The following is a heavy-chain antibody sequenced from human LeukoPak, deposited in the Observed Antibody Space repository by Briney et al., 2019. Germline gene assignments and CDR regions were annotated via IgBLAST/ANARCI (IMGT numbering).Heavy chain of an antibody. CDR3: ARGQENIRITIFGVVSPNFDY. Sequence: PGGSLRLSCAASGFTFSSYAMSWVRQAPGKGLEWVSAISGSGGSTYYADSVKGRFTISRDNSKNTLYLQMNSLRAEDTAVYYCARGQENIRITIFGVVSPNFDYWGQGTLVTVSS. J-gene: IGHJ4*02. CDR2: ISGSGGST. V-gene: IGHV3-23*01. CDR1: GFTFSSYA. D-gene: IGHD3-3*01.